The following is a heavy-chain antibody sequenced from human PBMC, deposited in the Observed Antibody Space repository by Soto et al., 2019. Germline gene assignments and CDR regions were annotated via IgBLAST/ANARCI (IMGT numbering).Heavy chain of an antibody. J-gene: IGHJ3*02. CDR3: AKNGYNWGSYLAAFDI. CDR2: ISGSGGST. Sequence: GGSLRLSCAASGFTFSSYAMSWVRQAPGKGLEWVSAISGSGGSTYYADSVKGRFTISRDNSKNTLYLQMNSLRAEDTAVYYFAKNGYNWGSYLAAFDIWGQGTMVTV. V-gene: IGHV3-23*01. CDR1: GFTFSSYA. D-gene: IGHD3-16*02.